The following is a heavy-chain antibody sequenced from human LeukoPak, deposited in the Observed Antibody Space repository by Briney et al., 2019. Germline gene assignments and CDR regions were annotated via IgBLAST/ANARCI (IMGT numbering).Heavy chain of an antibody. CDR3: ARPNPEDTAMATV. CDR2: IYPGDSDT. Sequence: GESLKISCKGSGYSFTSYWIGWVRQMPGKGLEWMGIIYPGDSDTRYSPSFQGQVTISADKSITTAYLQWSSLKASDTAMYYCARPNPEDTAMATVWGQGTLVTVSS. D-gene: IGHD5-18*01. V-gene: IGHV5-51*01. J-gene: IGHJ4*02. CDR1: GYSFTSYW.